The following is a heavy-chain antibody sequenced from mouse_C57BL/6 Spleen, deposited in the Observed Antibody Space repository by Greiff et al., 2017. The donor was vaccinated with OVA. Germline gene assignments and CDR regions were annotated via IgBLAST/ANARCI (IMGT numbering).Heavy chain of an antibody. D-gene: IGHD2-4*01. CDR2: ISSGSSTI. CDR1: GFTFSDYG. V-gene: IGHV5-17*01. J-gene: IGHJ4*01. Sequence: EVQGVESGGGLVKPGGSLKLSCAASGFTFSDYGMHWVRQAPEKGLEWVAYISSGSSTIYYADTVKGRFTISRDNAKNTLFLQMTSLRSEDTAMYYCAIIYYDYDDYAMDYWGQGTSVTVSS. CDR3: AIIYYDYDDYAMDY.